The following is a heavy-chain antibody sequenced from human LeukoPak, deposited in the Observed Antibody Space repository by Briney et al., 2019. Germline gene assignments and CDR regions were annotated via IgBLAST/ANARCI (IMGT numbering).Heavy chain of an antibody. CDR3: ARGPPRDIPAAATSWFDP. D-gene: IGHD6-13*01. V-gene: IGHV3-21*01. Sequence: GGSLRLSCAASGFTFSSYSMTWVRQAPGKGLEWVSSISSSRSYIYYADSVKGRFTISRDNAKNSLYLQMNSLRAEDTAVYYCARGPPRDIPAAATSWFDPWGQGTLVTVSS. J-gene: IGHJ5*02. CDR2: ISSSRSYI. CDR1: GFTFSSYS.